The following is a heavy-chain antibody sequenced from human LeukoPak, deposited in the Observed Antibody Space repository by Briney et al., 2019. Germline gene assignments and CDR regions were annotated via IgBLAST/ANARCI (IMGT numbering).Heavy chain of an antibody. CDR3: AKGVQGYYDSSGYDY. CDR2: ISWNSGSI. J-gene: IGHJ4*02. D-gene: IGHD3-22*01. V-gene: IGHV3-9*03. CDR1: GFTFDDYA. Sequence: GRSLRLSCAASGFTFDDYAMHWVRQAPGKGLEWVSGISWNSGSIGYADSVKGRFTISRDNAKNSLYLQMNSLRAEDMALYYCAKGVQGYYDSSGYDYWGQGTLVTVSS.